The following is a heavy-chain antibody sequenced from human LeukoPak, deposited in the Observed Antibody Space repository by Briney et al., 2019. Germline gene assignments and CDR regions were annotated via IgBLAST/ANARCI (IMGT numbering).Heavy chain of an antibody. V-gene: IGHV3-11*01. CDR1: GYTFGDYG. D-gene: IGHD2-15*01. Sequence: PGGSLRLSCAASGYTFGDYGMSWVRQVPGKGLEWVSSISRSGSTKYYADSVKGRFTISRDNAKNSLFLQMNSLRAEDTAVYYCARVLRYCSGGNCYSGGLGYMDVWGKGTTVTISS. CDR2: ISRSGSTK. CDR3: ARVLRYCSGGNCYSGGLGYMDV. J-gene: IGHJ6*03.